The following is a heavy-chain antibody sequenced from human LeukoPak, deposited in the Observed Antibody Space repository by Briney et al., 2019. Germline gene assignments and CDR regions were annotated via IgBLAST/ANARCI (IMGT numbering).Heavy chain of an antibody. V-gene: IGHV1-2*02. CDR3: ARNGLKTTGYYRLDY. J-gene: IGHJ4*02. D-gene: IGHD3-9*01. CDR1: RFTFTGHC. Sequence: ASVKVSCTASRFTFTGHCLHWVRQAPGQGLEWVAWLNPNTGDTLYMEKVQGRVTMTGDTSISTVYMEMSRLMADDTAVYYCARNGLKTTGYYRLDYWGQGTLVTVSS. CDR2: LNPNTGDT.